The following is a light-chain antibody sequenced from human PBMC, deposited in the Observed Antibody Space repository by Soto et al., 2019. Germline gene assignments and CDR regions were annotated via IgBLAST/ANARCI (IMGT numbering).Light chain of an antibody. J-gene: IGLJ2*01. CDR3: AAWDDSLNGDVV. V-gene: IGLV1-44*01. Sequence: QSVLTQPPSASGTPGQRVTFSCSGSSSNIGSNTVNWYQQLPGTAPKLLIYSNNQRPSGVPDRFSGSKSGTSASLAISGLQSEDEADYYCAAWDDSLNGDVVFGGGTKLTVL. CDR2: SNN. CDR1: SSNIGSNT.